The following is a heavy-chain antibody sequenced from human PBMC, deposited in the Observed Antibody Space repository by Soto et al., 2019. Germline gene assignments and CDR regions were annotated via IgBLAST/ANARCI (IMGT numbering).Heavy chain of an antibody. CDR3: VKGYWKGDV. CDR1: GFTVSTYD. D-gene: IGHD1-1*01. J-gene: IGHJ6*02. V-gene: IGHV3-23*01. CDR2: ISGSGGSI. Sequence: EVQLLESGGGLVQPGGSLRLSCAASGFTVSTYDMNWVRQAPGNGLEWVSAISGSGGSIHYADSVKGRFTISRDNSKNTLYLQMNSLRDEDTAVYHCVKGYWKGDVWGQGSTVTVSS.